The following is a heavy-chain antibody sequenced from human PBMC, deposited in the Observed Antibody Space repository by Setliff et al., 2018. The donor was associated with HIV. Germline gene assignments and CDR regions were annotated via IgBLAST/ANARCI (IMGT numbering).Heavy chain of an antibody. CDR1: GGTSRSHE. J-gene: IGHJ4*02. CDR2: IVPILNTG. D-gene: IGHD3-22*01. Sequence: SVKVSCKASGGTSRSHEISWVRQAPGQGLGWMGGIVPILNTGNYAPKFQGRVTITADESTTTAYMELSSLRSEDTAVYYCARIPNHSSGFDYWGQGTPVTV. CDR3: ARIPNHSSGFDY. V-gene: IGHV1-69*13.